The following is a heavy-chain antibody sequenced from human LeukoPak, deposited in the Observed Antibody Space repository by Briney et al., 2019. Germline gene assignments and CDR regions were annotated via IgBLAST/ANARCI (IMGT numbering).Heavy chain of an antibody. Sequence: SSVTVSRKASGYTFTSYDINWVRQATAQGLEWMGWMNPKSGNTGYAQKVQGRVTMTRNTSISTAYMELSSLRSEDTAVYYCARGRKRNCSGGSCYRFDPWGQGTLVTVSS. J-gene: IGHJ5*02. V-gene: IGHV1-8*01. CDR2: MNPKSGNT. D-gene: IGHD2-15*01. CDR3: ARGRKRNCSGGSCYRFDP. CDR1: GYTFTSYD.